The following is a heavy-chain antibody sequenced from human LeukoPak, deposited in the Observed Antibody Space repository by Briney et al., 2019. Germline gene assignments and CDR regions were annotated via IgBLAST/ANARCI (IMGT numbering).Heavy chain of an antibody. V-gene: IGHV4-59*02. CDR1: GGSVSDYY. D-gene: IGHD7-27*01. CDR2: IYYTGST. Sequence: SETLSLTCTVSGGSVSDYYWSWIRQSPGKGLEWIGYIYYTGSTSYNPSLRSRVTMSADTSKNQFSLKLSSMTAADTAVYYCASRKLGSDYWGQGTLVTVSS. CDR3: ASRKLGSDY. J-gene: IGHJ4*02.